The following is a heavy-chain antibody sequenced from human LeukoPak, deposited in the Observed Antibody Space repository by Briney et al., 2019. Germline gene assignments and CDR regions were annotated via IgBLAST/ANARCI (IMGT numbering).Heavy chain of an antibody. D-gene: IGHD3-10*01. Sequence: GRSLRLSCAASGFTFSSYGMSWVRQAPGKGLEWVSAISGSGGSTYYADSVKGRFTISRDNSKNTLYLQMNSLRAEDTAVYCCAPSGPYGSGTPSPLWGQGTLVTVSS. CDR2: ISGSGGST. V-gene: IGHV3-23*01. CDR3: APSGPYGSGTPSPL. J-gene: IGHJ4*02. CDR1: GFTFSSYG.